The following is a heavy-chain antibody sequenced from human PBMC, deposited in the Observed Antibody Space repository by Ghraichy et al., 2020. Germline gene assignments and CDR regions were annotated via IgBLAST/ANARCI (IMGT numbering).Heavy chain of an antibody. CDR3: ASCDFWSGYTPRLDY. J-gene: IGHJ4*02. V-gene: IGHV4-59*01. Sequence: SQTLSLTCTVSGGSIRTYYWSWIRQPPGKGLEWIGYMYYRGSSNYNPSLESRVTISIDASKSQFSLNLSSVTAADTAVYYCASCDFWSGYTPRLDYWGQGTLVTVSS. CDR2: MYYRGSS. D-gene: IGHD3-3*01. CDR1: GGSIRTYY.